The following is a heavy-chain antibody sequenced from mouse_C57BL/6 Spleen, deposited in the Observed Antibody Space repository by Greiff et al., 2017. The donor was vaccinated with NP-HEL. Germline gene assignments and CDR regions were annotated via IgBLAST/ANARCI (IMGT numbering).Heavy chain of an antibody. CDR1: GYTFTSYW. D-gene: IGHD1-1*01. J-gene: IGHJ3*01. CDR2: IHPNSGST. V-gene: IGHV1-64*01. Sequence: QVQLQQPGAELVKPGASVKLSCKASGYTFTSYWMHWVKQRPGQGLEWIGMIHPNSGSTNYNEKFKSKATLTVDKSSSTAYMQLSSLTSEDSAVYDCARHGSSHQAWFAYWGQGTLVTVSA. CDR3: ARHGSSHQAWFAY.